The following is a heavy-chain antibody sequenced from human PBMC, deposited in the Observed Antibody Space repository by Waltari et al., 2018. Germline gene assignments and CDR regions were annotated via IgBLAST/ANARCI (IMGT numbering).Heavy chain of an antibody. CDR2: INHSGST. D-gene: IGHD6-19*01. CDR3: ARGRRQWLVLSGGGWFAP. Sequence: QVQLQQWGAGLLKPSETLSLTCAVYGGSFSGYYWSWIRQPPGKGLEWIGEINHSGSTNYNPSLKSRVTISVDTSKNQFSLKLSSVTAADTAVYYCARGRRQWLVLSGGGWFAPWGQGTLVTVSS. J-gene: IGHJ5*02. CDR1: GGSFSGYY. V-gene: IGHV4-34*01.